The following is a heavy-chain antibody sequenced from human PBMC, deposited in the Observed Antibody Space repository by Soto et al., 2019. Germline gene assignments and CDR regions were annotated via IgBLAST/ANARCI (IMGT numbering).Heavy chain of an antibody. J-gene: IGHJ4*02. V-gene: IGHV3-23*01. CDR1: GFIFNGYS. CDR3: AKPLIPPIVGSSVGFDY. CDR2: ISGSGAST. D-gene: IGHD1-26*01. Sequence: EVQLLESGGGLVQPGGSLRLSCAASGFIFNGYSMTWVRQAPGKGLELVSAISGSGASTYYADSVKGRFTISRDNYKNTLYLQMNSLRADDTAVYYWAKPLIPPIVGSSVGFDYWGQGTLVTVSS.